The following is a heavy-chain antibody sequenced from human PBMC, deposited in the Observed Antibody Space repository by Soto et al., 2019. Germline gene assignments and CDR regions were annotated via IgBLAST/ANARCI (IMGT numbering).Heavy chain of an antibody. CDR1: GGCISGSY. J-gene: IGHJ4*02. CDR3: ARSVAVPGAHIDY. V-gene: IGHV4-59*01. CDR2: VYYTGST. Sequence: SETLSLTCSVSGGCISGSYRSWIRQSPGKGLEWLGYVYYTGSTNYSPSLRSRVSISVDTSKNEFSLRLSSVTAADTAVYFCARSVAVPGAHIDYWGQGSQVTVSS. D-gene: IGHD6-19*01.